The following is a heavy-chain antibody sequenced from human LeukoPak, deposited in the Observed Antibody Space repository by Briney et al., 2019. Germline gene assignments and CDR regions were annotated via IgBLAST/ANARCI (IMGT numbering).Heavy chain of an antibody. Sequence: SETLSLTCTVSGGSISSYYWSWIRQPPGKGLECIGYIYYSGSTNYNPSLKSRVTISVDTSKNQFSLKLSSVTAADTAVYYCARTMTTVTTWYYYYYMDVWGKGTTVTVSS. CDR2: IYYSGST. D-gene: IGHD4-17*01. CDR3: ARTMTTVTTWYYYYYMDV. CDR1: GGSISSYY. J-gene: IGHJ6*03. V-gene: IGHV4-59*01.